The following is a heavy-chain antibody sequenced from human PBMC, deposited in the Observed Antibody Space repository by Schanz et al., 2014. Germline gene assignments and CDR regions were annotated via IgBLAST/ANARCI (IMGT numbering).Heavy chain of an antibody. D-gene: IGHD5-12*01. CDR3: ARDFSAYVGNYFDY. CDR1: RYTFNTYG. CDR2: ISAYTNNT. V-gene: IGHV1-18*01. Sequence: GPGVKEPGASVQVSCEASRYTFNTYGLNWVRPAPGQGLEWMGWISAYTNNTNYAQKVQGRVTMTTDTSTGTAYMELRSLRSDDTAVYYCARDFSAYVGNYFDYWGQGTLVTVSS. J-gene: IGHJ4*02.